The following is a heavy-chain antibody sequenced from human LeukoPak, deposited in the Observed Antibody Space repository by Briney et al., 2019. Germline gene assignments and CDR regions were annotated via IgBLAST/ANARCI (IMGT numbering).Heavy chain of an antibody. CDR2: LTGSSGTA. CDR3: AKSGASPLYHMDV. J-gene: IGHJ6*03. D-gene: IGHD1-26*01. V-gene: IGHV3-23*01. Sequence: PGGSLRLSCAASGFTFSNYGMSWVRQAPGKGLEWVSGLTGSSGTAYYVGSVKGRFTVSRDDSKNTVYLQMSSLRVDDTAIYYCAKSGASPLYHMDVWGKGATVTVSS. CDR1: GFTFSNYG.